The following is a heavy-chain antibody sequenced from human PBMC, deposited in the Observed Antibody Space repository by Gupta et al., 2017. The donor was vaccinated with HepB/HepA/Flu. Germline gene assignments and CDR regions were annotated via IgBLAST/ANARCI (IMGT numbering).Heavy chain of an antibody. CDR2: IYYNGST. CDR1: GGSISSTSSY. V-gene: IGHV4-39*01. CDR3: TRRGPNQKFAY. J-gene: IGHJ4*02. Sequence: QLQLQESGPGLVKPSETLSLTCTVSGGSISSTSSYWGWIRQPPGKGLEWIANIYYNGSTYDNPSLKSRVTISVDTAKNQLSLKMRSVTAADTAVYYGTRRGPNQKFAYGGQGTMVTVYS. D-gene: IGHD3-16*01.